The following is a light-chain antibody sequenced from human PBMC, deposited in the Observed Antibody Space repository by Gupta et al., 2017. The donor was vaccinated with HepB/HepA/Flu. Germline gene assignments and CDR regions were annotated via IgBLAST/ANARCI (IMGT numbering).Light chain of an antibody. V-gene: IGLV10-54*04. CDR3: SAWDTSLSAWV. CDR2: RNN. CDR1: NNNVGNQG. J-gene: IGLJ3*02. Sequence: QAGLTQPPSVSKGLRPTATLTCTGDNNNVGNQGAAWLQQHQGHPPKLLSYRNNNRPSGSSERFSASRSGNTGSLTITGLQPDDEADYYCSAWDTSLSAWVFGGGTKLTVL.